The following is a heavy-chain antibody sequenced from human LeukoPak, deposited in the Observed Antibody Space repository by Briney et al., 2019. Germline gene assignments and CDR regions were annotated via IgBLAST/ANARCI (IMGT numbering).Heavy chain of an antibody. J-gene: IGHJ4*02. CDR1: GFTFSSYS. V-gene: IGHV3-48*02. CDR2: ISSSSTI. CDR3: AVDTRTYYFDY. Sequence: GESLKISCAASGFTFSSYSMNWVRQAPGKGLEWVSYISSSSTIYYADSVKGRFTISRDNAKNSLYLQMNSLRDEDTAVYYCAVDTRTYYFDYWGQGTLVTVSS.